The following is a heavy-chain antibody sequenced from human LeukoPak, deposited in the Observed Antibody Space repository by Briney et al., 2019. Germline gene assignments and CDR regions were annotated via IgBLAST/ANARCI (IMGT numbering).Heavy chain of an antibody. CDR2: IYYSGST. V-gene: IGHV4-39*02. D-gene: IGHD6-19*01. Sequence: SETLSLTCTVSGASISTNTYYWGWIRQPPGKGLEWIGSIYYSGSTYDNPSLKSRVTISVDTSKNQFSLKLSSVTAADTAVYFCARDGSGWYKFDYWGQGTLVTVSS. CDR3: ARDGSGWYKFDY. CDR1: GASISTNTYY. J-gene: IGHJ4*02.